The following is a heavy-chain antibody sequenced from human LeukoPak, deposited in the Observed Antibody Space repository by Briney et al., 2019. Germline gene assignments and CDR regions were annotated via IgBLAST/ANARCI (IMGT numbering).Heavy chain of an antibody. J-gene: IGHJ6*02. CDR3: ARDRLRITMVRGVIGGMDV. CDR2: ISAYNGNT. D-gene: IGHD3-10*01. V-gene: IGHV1-18*01. CDR1: GYTFTSYG. Sequence: ASVKVSCKASGYTFTSYGISWVRQAPGQGLEWMGWISAYNGNTNYAQKLQGRVTMTTDTSTSTAYMELRSLRSDDTAVYYCARDRLRITMVRGVIGGMDVWGQGTTVTVSS.